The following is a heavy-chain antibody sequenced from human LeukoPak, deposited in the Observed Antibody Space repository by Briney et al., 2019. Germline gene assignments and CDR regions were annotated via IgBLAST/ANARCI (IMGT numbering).Heavy chain of an antibody. V-gene: IGHV3-53*01. J-gene: IGHJ5*02. Sequence: GGSLRLSCAASGFTVSDSYMSWVRQAPGKGLEWVSIIYSGGGTYYADSVKGRFTISRDNSKNTLYLQMSSLRAEDTAVYYCTRQITVPNWFDPWGQGTLVTVSS. D-gene: IGHD3-16*01. CDR1: GFTVSDSY. CDR2: IYSGGGT. CDR3: TRQITVPNWFDP.